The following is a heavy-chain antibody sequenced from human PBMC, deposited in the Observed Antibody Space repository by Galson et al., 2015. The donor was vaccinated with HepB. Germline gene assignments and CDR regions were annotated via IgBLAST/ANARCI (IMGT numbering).Heavy chain of an antibody. CDR3: ARGGLAFCGGYCYAR. D-gene: IGHD2-21*02. V-gene: IGHV4-30-4*01. Sequence: TLSLTCTVSGGSISSGDYYWSWVRQAPGKGREWIGYIYYSGSTYYNPSLKSRVTISVDTSKNQFSLKLSSVTAADTAVYYFARGGLAFCGGYCYARWGQGTLVTVSS. CDR2: IYYSGST. J-gene: IGHJ4*02. CDR1: GGSISSGDYY.